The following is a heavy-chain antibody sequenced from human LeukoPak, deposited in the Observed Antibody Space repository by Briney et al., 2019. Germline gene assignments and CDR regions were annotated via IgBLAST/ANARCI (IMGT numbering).Heavy chain of an antibody. V-gene: IGHV3-21*01. D-gene: IGHD1-26*01. CDR2: ISSSSSYI. J-gene: IGHJ3*02. CDR3: ARDNPYSESLAADDAFDI. Sequence: GGSLRLSCAASGFTFRSYSMNWVRQAPGKGLEWVSSISSSSSYIYYADSVKGRFTISRDNAKNSLYLQMNSLRAVDTALYFCARDNPYSESLAADDAFDIWGQGTMVTVSS. CDR1: GFTFRSYS.